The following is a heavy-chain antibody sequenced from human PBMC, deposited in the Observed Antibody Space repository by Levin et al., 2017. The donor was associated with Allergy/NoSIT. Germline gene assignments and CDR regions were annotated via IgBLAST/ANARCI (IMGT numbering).Heavy chain of an antibody. Sequence: SQTLSLTCAVYGGSFSGYYWSWIRQPPGKGLEWIGEINHSGSTNYNPSLKSRVTISVDTSKNQFSLKLSSVTAADTAVYYCARDPVEMATISVFLRYFDLWGRGTLVTVSS. CDR1: GGSFSGYY. CDR2: INHSGST. CDR3: ARDPVEMATISVFLRYFDL. V-gene: IGHV4-34*01. D-gene: IGHD5-24*01. J-gene: IGHJ2*01.